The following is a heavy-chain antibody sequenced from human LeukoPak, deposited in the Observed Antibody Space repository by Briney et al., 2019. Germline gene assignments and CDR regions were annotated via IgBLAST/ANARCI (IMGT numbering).Heavy chain of an antibody. V-gene: IGHV4-34*12. D-gene: IGHD6-19*01. CDR2: IIDTGST. CDR1: GESFSGYY. J-gene: IGHJ5*02. CDR3: ARDISQEQWLVRGGQDENWFDP. Sequence: SETLSLTCAVYGESFSGYYWTWIRQPPGKGLEWIGEIIDTGSTKYNSSLKSRVTISVDTSKNEFSLNLTSVTAADTAVYYCARDISQEQWLVRGGQDENWFDPWGQGTLVTVSS.